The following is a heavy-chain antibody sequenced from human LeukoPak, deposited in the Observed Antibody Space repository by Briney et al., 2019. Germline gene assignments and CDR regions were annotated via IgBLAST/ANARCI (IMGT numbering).Heavy chain of an antibody. CDR2: IGSSSRYI. J-gene: IGHJ4*02. V-gene: IGHV3-21*01. Sequence: GGSLRLSSAASGFSFSRYSVNWVRQAPGKGLEWVSFIGSSSRYIYYADSVKGRFTISRDDAKNSLYLQMNSLRAEDTAVYYCARDVGSGSYSASDYWGQGTLVTVSS. D-gene: IGHD3-10*01. CDR1: GFSFSRYS. CDR3: ARDVGSGSYSASDY.